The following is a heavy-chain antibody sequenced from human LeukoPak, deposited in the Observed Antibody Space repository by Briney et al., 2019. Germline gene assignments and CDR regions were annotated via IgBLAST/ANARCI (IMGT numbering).Heavy chain of an antibody. CDR1: GFTFSNYA. D-gene: IGHD6-19*01. CDR2: ISASGGST. CDR3: AKVSDSSGWYYDY. J-gene: IGHJ4*02. V-gene: IGHV3-23*01. Sequence: GGSLRLSCVASGFTFSNYAMSWVRQPPGKGQQWVSGISASGGSTYYADSVKGRFSMSRENSKNTLFLQMHTLRAEDTAIYYCAKVSDSSGWYYDYWGQGTQVTVSS.